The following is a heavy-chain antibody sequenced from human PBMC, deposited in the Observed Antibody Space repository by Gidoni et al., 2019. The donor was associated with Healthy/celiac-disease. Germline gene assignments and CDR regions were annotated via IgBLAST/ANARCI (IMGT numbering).Heavy chain of an antibody. Sequence: QVQLQQWGAGLLRPSETLSLTCAVYGGSFSGYYWSWIRHPPGKGLEWIGEINHSGSTNYNPSLKSRVTISVDTSKNQFSLKLSSVTAADTAVYYCARTDFWSGYTFDYWGQGTLVTVSA. D-gene: IGHD3-3*01. CDR2: INHSGST. V-gene: IGHV4-34*01. CDR1: GGSFSGYY. CDR3: ARTDFWSGYTFDY. J-gene: IGHJ4*02.